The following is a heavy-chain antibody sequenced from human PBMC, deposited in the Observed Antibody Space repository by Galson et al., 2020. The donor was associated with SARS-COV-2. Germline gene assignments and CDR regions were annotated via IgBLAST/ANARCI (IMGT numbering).Heavy chain of an antibody. J-gene: IGHJ4*02. CDR1: GGSFSGYY. CDR2: LNSSGRT. D-gene: IGHD2-21*02. V-gene: IGHV4-34*01. CDR3: AREENFLLVVTATRMCYFDY. Sequence: SETMSLTCAVYGGSFSGYYWSWIRQNPGKGLAWIGELNSSGRTNYNPSLKSRVTISVDTSKNHFTLKLSSVTAADTAVYYCAREENFLLVVTATRMCYFDYWGRETLATVSS.